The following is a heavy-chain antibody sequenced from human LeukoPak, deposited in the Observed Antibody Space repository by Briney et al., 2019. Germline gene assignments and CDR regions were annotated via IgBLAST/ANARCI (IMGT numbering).Heavy chain of an antibody. CDR2: IYTSGST. CDR1: GGSISSYY. D-gene: IGHD3-16*01. Sequence: PSETLSLTCTVSGGSISSYYWSWIRQPAGKGLEWIGRIYTSGSTDSNPSLKSRVTISLDTSKNQFSLSLSSVTAADTAVYYCARRWVYDKRAFDAWGQGTMVTVSS. V-gene: IGHV4-4*07. J-gene: IGHJ3*01. CDR3: ARRWVYDKRAFDA.